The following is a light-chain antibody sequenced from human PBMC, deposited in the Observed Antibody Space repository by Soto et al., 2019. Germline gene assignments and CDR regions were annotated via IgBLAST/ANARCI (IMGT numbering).Light chain of an antibody. CDR2: AAS. CDR3: QQYYTYPRA. Sequence: AIRVTQSPSSFSASTGDRVTITCRASQDITGFLAWYQQKPGKAPQLLIYAASTLQSGVPSRFSGSGSGTDFTLTISRLQSEDFATYYCQQYYTYPRAFGQGTKVESK. V-gene: IGKV1-8*01. CDR1: QDITGF. J-gene: IGKJ1*01.